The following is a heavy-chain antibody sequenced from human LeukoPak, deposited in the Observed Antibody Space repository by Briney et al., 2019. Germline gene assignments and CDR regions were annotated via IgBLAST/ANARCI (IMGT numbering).Heavy chain of an antibody. CDR1: GGSISSSSYY. J-gene: IGHJ3*02. CDR3: ASRPRTTVVRRPSDAFDI. V-gene: IGHV4-39*01. Sequence: SETLSLTCTVSGGSISSSSYYWGWIRQPPGKGLEWIGSIYYSGSTYYNPSLKSRVTISVDTSKNQFSLKLSSVTAADTAVYYCASRPRTTVVRRPSDAFDIWGQGTMVTVSS. CDR2: IYYSGST. D-gene: IGHD4-23*01.